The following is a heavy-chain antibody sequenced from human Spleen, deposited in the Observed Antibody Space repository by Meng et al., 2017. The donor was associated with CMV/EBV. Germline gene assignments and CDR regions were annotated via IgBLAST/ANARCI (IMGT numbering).Heavy chain of an antibody. V-gene: IGHV3-9*01. CDR2: ISLHSGNI. J-gene: IGHJ4*02. D-gene: IGHD3-3*01. Sequence: GGSLRLSCAASGFRFGDFGMHWVRQVPGKGLEWVAGISLHSGNIGYGDSVKGRFTIARDNAKNSLYLEMNSLRPEDTARYYCAKNMDGAWSGYFRSFDYWGRGTLVTVSS. CDR1: GFRFGDFG. CDR3: AKNMDGAWSGYFRSFDY.